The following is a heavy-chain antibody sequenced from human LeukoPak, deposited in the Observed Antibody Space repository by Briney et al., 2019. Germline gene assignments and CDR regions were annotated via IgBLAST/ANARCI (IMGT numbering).Heavy chain of an antibody. CDR1: GYTFTGYY. CDR2: INPNSGGT. Sequence: ASVKVSCKASGYTFTGYYMHWVRQAPGQGQEWMGWINPNSGGTNYAQKFQGRVTMTRDTSISTAYMELSRLRSDDTAVYCCARKPRITMIVVVDPAFDIWGQGTMVTVSS. J-gene: IGHJ3*02. D-gene: IGHD3-22*01. CDR3: ARKPRITMIVVVDPAFDI. V-gene: IGHV1-2*02.